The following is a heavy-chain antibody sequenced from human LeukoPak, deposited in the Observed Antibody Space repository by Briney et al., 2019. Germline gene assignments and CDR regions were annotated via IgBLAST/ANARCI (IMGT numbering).Heavy chain of an antibody. D-gene: IGHD6-13*01. CDR2: IIPIFGTA. J-gene: IGHJ4*02. V-gene: IGHV1-69*05. Sequence: SVKVSCKASGGTFSSYAISWVRQAPGQGLEWMGGIIPIFGTANYAQKFQGRVTITTDESTSTAYMELSSLRSEDTAVYYCATASKAAAAGWTFDYWGQGTLVTVSS. CDR1: GGTFSSYA. CDR3: ATASKAAAAGWTFDY.